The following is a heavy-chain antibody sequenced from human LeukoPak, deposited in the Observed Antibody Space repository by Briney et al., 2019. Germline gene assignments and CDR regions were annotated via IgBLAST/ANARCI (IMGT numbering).Heavy chain of an antibody. V-gene: IGHV4-61*02. CDR2: IYTSGST. CDR3: ARTSSGVSDGMDV. D-gene: IGHD3-22*01. Sequence: SQTLSLTCTVSGGSISSGSYYWGWIRQPAGKGLEWIGRIYTSGSTNYNPSLRSRVTISVDTSKNQFSLKLSSVTAADTAVYYCARTSSGVSDGMDVWGQGTTVTVSS. CDR1: GGSISSGSYY. J-gene: IGHJ6*02.